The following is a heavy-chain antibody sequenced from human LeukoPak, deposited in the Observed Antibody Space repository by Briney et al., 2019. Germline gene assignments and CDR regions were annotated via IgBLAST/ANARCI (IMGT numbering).Heavy chain of an antibody. Sequence: GGSLRLSCAASGFTFSSYGMHWVRQAPGKGLEWVAVISYDGSNKYYADSVKGRFTISRDNSKNTLYLQMNSLRAEGTAVYYCAKVGLGYCSSTSCSEFDYWGQGTLVTVSS. CDR2: ISYDGSNK. D-gene: IGHD2-2*01. CDR3: AKVGLGYCSSTSCSEFDY. J-gene: IGHJ4*02. V-gene: IGHV3-30*18. CDR1: GFTFSSYG.